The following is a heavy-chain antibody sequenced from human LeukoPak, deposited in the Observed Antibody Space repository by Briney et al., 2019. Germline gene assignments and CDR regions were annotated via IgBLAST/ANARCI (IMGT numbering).Heavy chain of an antibody. CDR2: ISGSGGST. D-gene: IGHD2-2*01. V-gene: IGHV3-23*01. CDR1: GFTFSSCA. J-gene: IGHJ4*02. CDR3: AIMTCSSTSCFFDY. Sequence: GASLRLSCAASGFTFSSCAMSWVRQAPGKGLEWVSAISGSGGSTYYADSVKGRFTISRDNSKNTLYLQMNSLRAEDTAVYYCAIMTCSSTSCFFDYWGQGTLVTVSS.